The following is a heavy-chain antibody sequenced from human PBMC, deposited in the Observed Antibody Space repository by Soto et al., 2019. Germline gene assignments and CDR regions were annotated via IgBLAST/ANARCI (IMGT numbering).Heavy chain of an antibody. J-gene: IGHJ4*02. V-gene: IGHV3-74*01. Sequence: PGGSLRLSCAASGFTFSSYWMHWVRQAPGKGLVWVSRINSDGSSTIYAVSVKGRFTISRDNAKNTLYLQMNSLRAEDTAVYYCATHYDYIWGSLSFDYWGQGTLVTVSS. CDR1: GFTFSSYW. CDR2: INSDGSST. CDR3: ATHYDYIWGSLSFDY. D-gene: IGHD3-16*01.